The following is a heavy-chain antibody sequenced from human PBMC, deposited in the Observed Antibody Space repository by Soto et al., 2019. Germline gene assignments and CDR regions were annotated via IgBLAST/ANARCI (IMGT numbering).Heavy chain of an antibody. CDR1: GYKFSDYY. Sequence: QVQLVQSGAEVKKPGASVKVSCKASGYKFSDYYIHWVRQAPGQGLEWMGWVNPKRGDAIYAQKFQGWVTMTRDAAISTAYLEVSRLHSEDTATYYCARDPGITGRFWFFDIWGSGTLITVSS. J-gene: IGHJ2*01. V-gene: IGHV1-2*04. D-gene: IGHD1-20*01. CDR2: VNPKRGDA. CDR3: ARDPGITGRFWFFDI.